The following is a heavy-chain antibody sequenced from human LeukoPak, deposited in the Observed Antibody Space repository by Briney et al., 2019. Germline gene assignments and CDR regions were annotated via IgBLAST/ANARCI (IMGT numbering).Heavy chain of an antibody. CDR2: ISSNGGST. CDR3: VKGLMGSYCYSLDY. V-gene: IGHV3-64D*06. J-gene: IGHJ4*02. D-gene: IGHD3-16*02. CDR1: GFTFSSYA. Sequence: GGSLRLSCSASGFTFSSYAMHWVRQAPGKGLEYVSAISSNGGSTYYADSVKGRFTISRDNSKNTLYLQMSSLRAEDTAVYYCVKGLMGSYCYSLDYWGQGTLVTVSS.